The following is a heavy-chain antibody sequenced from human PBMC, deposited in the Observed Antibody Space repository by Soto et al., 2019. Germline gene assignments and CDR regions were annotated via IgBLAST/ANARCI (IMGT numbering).Heavy chain of an antibody. CDR1: GFNFSSYG. V-gene: IGHV3-33*01. Sequence: GGSLRLSCAASGFNFSSYGMHWVRQAPGKGLEWVAVIWYDGSNKYYADSVKGRFTISRDNSKNTLYLQMNSLRAEDTAVYYCARERPYYYGSGSAFDIWGQGTMVTVSS. CDR3: ARERPYYYGSGSAFDI. CDR2: IWYDGSNK. D-gene: IGHD3-10*01. J-gene: IGHJ3*02.